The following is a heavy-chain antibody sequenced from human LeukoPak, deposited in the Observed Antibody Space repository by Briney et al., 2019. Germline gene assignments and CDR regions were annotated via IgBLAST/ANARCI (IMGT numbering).Heavy chain of an antibody. D-gene: IGHD1-14*01. CDR3: ARGRTRKSWFDP. CDR1: GYTFTSYD. V-gene: IGHV1-8*01. CDR2: MNPNSGNT. Sequence: ASVKVSCKASGYTFTSYDINWVRQATEQGLEWMGWMNPNSGNTGYAQKFQGRVTMTRNTTISTAYMELSSLRSEETAVYYCARGRTRKSWFDPWGQGTLVTVSS. J-gene: IGHJ5*02.